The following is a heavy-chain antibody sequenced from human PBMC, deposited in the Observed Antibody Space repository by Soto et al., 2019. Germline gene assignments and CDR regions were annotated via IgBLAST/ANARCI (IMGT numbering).Heavy chain of an antibody. Sequence: ASVKVSCKTSGYTFTSYVMHWVRQAPGQRLEWMGWINAGNANTKYSQKFQGRVTITRDTSASTAYMEVSSLRSEDTAVYYCARGSLLDYDSSGYISDYWGQGTLVTVSS. V-gene: IGHV1-3*01. CDR3: ARGSLLDYDSSGYISDY. CDR2: INAGNANT. D-gene: IGHD3-22*01. CDR1: GYTFTSYV. J-gene: IGHJ4*02.